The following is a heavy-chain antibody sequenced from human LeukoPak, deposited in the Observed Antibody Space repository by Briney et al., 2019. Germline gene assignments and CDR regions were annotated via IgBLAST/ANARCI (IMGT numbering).Heavy chain of an antibody. D-gene: IGHD2-2*01. CDR3: AKGDVVPAAIFAFDI. Sequence: GGSLRLSCAASGFTFSSYGMHWVRQAPGEGLEWVAFIRYDGSNKYYADSVKGRFTISRDNSKNTLYLQMNSLRAEDTAVYYCAKGDVVPAAIFAFDIWGQGTMVTVSS. V-gene: IGHV3-30*02. CDR1: GFTFSSYG. J-gene: IGHJ3*02. CDR2: IRYDGSNK.